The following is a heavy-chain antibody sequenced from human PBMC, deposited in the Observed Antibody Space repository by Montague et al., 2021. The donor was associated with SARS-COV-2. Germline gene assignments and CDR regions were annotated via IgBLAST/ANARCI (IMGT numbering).Heavy chain of an antibody. J-gene: IGHJ3*02. Sequence: SETLSLTCSVSGGSISRSSYYWDWIRQPPGKGLEWIGSIHYSGTTYYNPSLESRVTISVDTSNNQFSVKLTSVTAADTAVYFCARRENGWLDAFDIWGRGTMVTVSS. CDR1: GGSISRSSYY. CDR2: IHYSGTT. V-gene: IGHV4-39*01. D-gene: IGHD2-15*01. CDR3: ARRENGWLDAFDI.